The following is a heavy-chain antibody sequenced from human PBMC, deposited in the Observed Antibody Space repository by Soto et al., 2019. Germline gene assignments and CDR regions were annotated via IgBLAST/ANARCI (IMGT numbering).Heavy chain of an antibody. CDR1: GFDFSSFW. CDR2: IKQDGTEK. V-gene: IGHV3-7*01. D-gene: IGHD1-1*01. Sequence: EVQLVESGGGSVQPGGSLRLSCTASGFDFSSFWMSWVRQAPGKGLEWVANIKQDGTEKYYVDSVKGRFTISRDNAKNSLYLQMNSLRADDTAVYYWPRPNWKGALDAFDIWGQGTMVTVSS. CDR3: PRPNWKGALDAFDI. J-gene: IGHJ3*02.